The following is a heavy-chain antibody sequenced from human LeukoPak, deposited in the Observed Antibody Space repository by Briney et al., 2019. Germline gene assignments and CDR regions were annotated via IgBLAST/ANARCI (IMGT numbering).Heavy chain of an antibody. V-gene: IGHV4-4*07. CDR1: GYSISSGYY. D-gene: IGHD6-13*01. Sequence: PSETLSLTCTVSGYSISSGYYWSWIRQPAGKGLEWIGRIYTSGSTNYNPSLKTRVTMSVDKSKNQFSLKLSSVTAADTAVYYCARDRGSSWYVRRPAFDYWGQGTLVTVSS. J-gene: IGHJ4*02. CDR3: ARDRGSSWYVRRPAFDY. CDR2: IYTSGST.